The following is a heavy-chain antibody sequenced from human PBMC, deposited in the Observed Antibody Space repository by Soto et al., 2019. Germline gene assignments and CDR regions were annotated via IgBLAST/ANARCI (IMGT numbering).Heavy chain of an antibody. V-gene: IGHV1-8*01. CDR3: AREQTSYGMDV. D-gene: IGHD6-13*01. CDR2: MNPNSGNT. CDR1: GYTFTSYD. J-gene: IGHJ6*02. Sequence: QVQLVQSGAEVKKPGASVKVSCKASGYTFTSYDINWVRQATGQGLEWMGWMNPNSGNTGYAQKCQVRVTMTRNTSTSTSYMELSSLRSEDAALYYCAREQTSYGMDVWGQGTTVTVSS.